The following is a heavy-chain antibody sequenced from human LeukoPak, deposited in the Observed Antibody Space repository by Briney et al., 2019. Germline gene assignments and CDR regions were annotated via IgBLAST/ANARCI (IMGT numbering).Heavy chain of an antibody. CDR2: IKHSGST. CDR3: ASTGQAYSSSLFDDWAEY. CDR1: GGSFCGYY. V-gene: IGHV4-34*01. Sequence: SETLSLTCALYGGSFCGYYWSGMRDPRGEGLEWIGEIKHSGSTNYNPSLKSRVTISIDTSKNQFSLKLSSVPAADTAVYYCASTGQAYSSSLFDDWAEYWGQGTLVTVSS. J-gene: IGHJ4*02. D-gene: IGHD6-13*01.